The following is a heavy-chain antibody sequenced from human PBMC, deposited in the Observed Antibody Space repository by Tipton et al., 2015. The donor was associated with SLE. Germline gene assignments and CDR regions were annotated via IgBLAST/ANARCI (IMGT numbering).Heavy chain of an antibody. V-gene: IGHV4-34*01. CDR3: ARGWYSRNWEWWFDP. J-gene: IGHJ5*02. CDR1: GGSFSDYY. CDR2: ISHRGIT. Sequence: TLPLTCAVYGGSFSDYYWSWIRQSPGKGLEWIGEISHRGITKYNPSLMNRVTISVHTSRNQFSLKLTSVTAADTAVYYCARGWYSRNWEWWFDPWGQGTLVTVSS. D-gene: IGHD6-13*01.